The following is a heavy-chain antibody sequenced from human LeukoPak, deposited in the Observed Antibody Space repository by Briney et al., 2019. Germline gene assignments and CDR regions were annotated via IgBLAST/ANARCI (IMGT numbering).Heavy chain of an antibody. D-gene: IGHD2-2*01. CDR3: ARSSRKDIVVVPTPVFDY. CDR2: IIPIFGTA. CDR1: GYTFTSYG. Sequence: SEKVSCKASGYTFTSYGISWVRQAPGQGLEWMGGIIPIFGTANYAQKFQGRVTITADESTSTAYMELSSLRSEDTAVYYCARSSRKDIVVVPTPVFDYWGQGTLVTVSS. V-gene: IGHV1-69*13. J-gene: IGHJ4*02.